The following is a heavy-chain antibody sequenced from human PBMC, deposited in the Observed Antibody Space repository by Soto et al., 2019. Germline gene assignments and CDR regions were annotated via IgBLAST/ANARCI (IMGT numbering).Heavy chain of an antibody. CDR3: ARDLGTILGVDITADYYYGMDV. D-gene: IGHD3-3*01. CDR1: RYALNSYA. J-gene: IGHJ6*02. V-gene: IGHV7-4-1*01. Sequence: ASVEVSCTDSRYALNSYASIWLRHAPGQGHEWMGWINTNTGNPTYAQGFTGRFVFSLDTSVSTAYLQICSLKAEDTAVYYCARDLGTILGVDITADYYYGMDVWGQGTTVTVSS. CDR2: INTNTGNP.